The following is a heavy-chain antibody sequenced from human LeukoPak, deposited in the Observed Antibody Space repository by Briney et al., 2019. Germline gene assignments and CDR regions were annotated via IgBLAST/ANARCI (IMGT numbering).Heavy chain of an antibody. J-gene: IGHJ4*02. CDR2: VYSSGTT. Sequence: PSETLSLTCTVSGGSISSYYWSWIRQPAGKGLEWIGRVYSSGTTNYNPSLKTRVTISVDTPKNQFSLKRSSVTAADAAVYYCARGVGGATPFHYWGQGTLVTVSS. D-gene: IGHD1-26*01. CDR1: GGSISSYY. CDR3: ARGVGGATPFHY. V-gene: IGHV4-4*07.